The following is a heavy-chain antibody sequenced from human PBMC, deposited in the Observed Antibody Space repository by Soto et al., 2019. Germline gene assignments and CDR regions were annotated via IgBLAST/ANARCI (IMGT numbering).Heavy chain of an antibody. J-gene: IGHJ4*02. CDR3: ARGLTMVRGAAEAY. CDR2: MNPNSGNT. CDR1: GYTFTSYH. V-gene: IGHV1-8*01. D-gene: IGHD3-10*01. Sequence: QVQLVQSGAEVKKPGASVKVSCKASGYTFTSYHINWVRQATGQGLEWMGWMNPNSGNTGYAQKFQGRVTMTRNTSISTASMELSSLRSEDTAVYYSARGLTMVRGAAEAYWGQGTLVTVSS.